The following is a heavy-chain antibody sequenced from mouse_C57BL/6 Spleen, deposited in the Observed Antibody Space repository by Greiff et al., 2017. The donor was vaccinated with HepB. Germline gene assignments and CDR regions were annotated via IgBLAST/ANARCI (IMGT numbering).Heavy chain of an antibody. Sequence: EVKLQESGGGLVQPGGSMKLSCVASGFTFSNYWMNWVRQSPEKGLEWVAQIRLKSDNYATHYAESVKGRFTISRDDSKSSVYLQMNNLSAEDTGIYYCTITTVVPYWYFDVWGTGTTVTVSS. CDR2: IRLKSDNYAT. CDR1: GFTFSNYW. CDR3: TITTVVPYWYFDV. J-gene: IGHJ1*03. D-gene: IGHD1-1*01. V-gene: IGHV6-3*01.